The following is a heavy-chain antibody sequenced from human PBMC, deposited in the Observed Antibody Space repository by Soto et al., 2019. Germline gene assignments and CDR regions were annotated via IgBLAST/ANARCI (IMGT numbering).Heavy chain of an antibody. V-gene: IGHV3-30*18. CDR1: GFTFSNYG. CDR2: ISYHGSDK. D-gene: IGHD4-17*01. CDR3: AKDHLTTTMTTVGY. J-gene: IGHJ4*02. Sequence: QVQLVESGGGVVQPGRSLRLSCAASGFTFSNYGMHWVHQAPGKGLEWVAVISYHGSDKYYADSVKGRFTISRDNSKNTLYLQMDSLRAEDTAVYYCAKDHLTTTMTTVGYWGQGTLVTVSS.